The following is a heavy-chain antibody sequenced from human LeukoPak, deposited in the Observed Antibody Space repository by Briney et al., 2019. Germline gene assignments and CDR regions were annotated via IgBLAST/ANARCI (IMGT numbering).Heavy chain of an antibody. CDR1: GFTFSSYG. D-gene: IGHD3-22*01. J-gene: IGHJ4*02. CDR3: AKDSSYDSYSD. Sequence: PGGSLRLSCAASGFTFSSYGMHWVRQAPGKGLEWVAVISYDGSNKYYADSVKGRFTISRDNSKSTLYLQINSLRAEDTAVYYCAKDSSYDSYSDWGQGTLVTVSS. V-gene: IGHV3-30*18. CDR2: ISYDGSNK.